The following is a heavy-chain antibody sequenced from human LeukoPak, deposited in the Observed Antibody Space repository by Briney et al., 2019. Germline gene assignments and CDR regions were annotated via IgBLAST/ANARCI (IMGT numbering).Heavy chain of an antibody. V-gene: IGHV1-69*13. CDR2: IIPIVGTT. CDR1: GGTFSSYA. Sequence: SVNVSCKASGGTFSSYAFSWVRQAPGQGLEWMGGIIPIVGTTNYAQMFQGRVTITADESTSTAYMELSSLRSEDTAVYYCARGGYYYDSSGYSHLPDYWGQGTLVTVSA. J-gene: IGHJ4*02. CDR3: ARGGYYYDSSGYSHLPDY. D-gene: IGHD3-22*01.